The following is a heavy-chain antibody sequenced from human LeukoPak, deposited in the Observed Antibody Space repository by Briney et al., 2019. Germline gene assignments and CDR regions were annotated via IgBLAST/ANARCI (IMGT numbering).Heavy chain of an antibody. CDR3: ARPLSPGEYSYGFDY. J-gene: IGHJ4*02. V-gene: IGHV3-21*01. D-gene: IGHD5-18*01. CDR1: GITFSSYS. CDR2: ISSSSTYI. Sequence: GGSLRLSCAATGITFSSYSMNWVPQPQGKGLKWVYPISSSSTYIYYADSVKGRFTISRDNAKNSLYLQMNSLRAEDTAVYYCARPLSPGEYSYGFDYWGQGSLVTVSS.